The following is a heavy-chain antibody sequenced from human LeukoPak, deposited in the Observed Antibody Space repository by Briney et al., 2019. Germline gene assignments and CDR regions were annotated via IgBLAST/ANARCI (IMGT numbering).Heavy chain of an antibody. CDR3: AKDQRSTGGYFAY. CDR1: GFTFRSYA. V-gene: IGHV3-23*01. J-gene: IGHJ4*02. Sequence: PGWSLRLSRAASGFTFRSYAMSWVRQAPAKGLEWVSAISSGGGSTYYADSVKGRCTISRDNSKNTLHLQMNSLRAEDTAIYYCAKDQRSTGGYFAYWGQGTLVTVSS. D-gene: IGHD2-2*01. CDR2: ISSGGGST.